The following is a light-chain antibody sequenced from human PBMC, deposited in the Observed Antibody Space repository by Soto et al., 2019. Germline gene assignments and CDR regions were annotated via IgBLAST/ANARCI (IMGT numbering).Light chain of an antibody. V-gene: IGKV3-20*01. CDR2: GAS. Sequence: EIVLTQSPGTLSLCPGERATLSCRASQSVSSSYLAWYQQKPGQAPRLLIYGASSRATGIPDRFSGSGSGTDFTLTISRLEPEDFAVYYCHQYGSSPTFGQGTRLE. CDR3: HQYGSSPT. CDR1: QSVSSSY. J-gene: IGKJ5*01.